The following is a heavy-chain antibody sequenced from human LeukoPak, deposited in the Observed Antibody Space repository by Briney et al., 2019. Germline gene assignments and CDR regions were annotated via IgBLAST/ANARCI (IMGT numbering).Heavy chain of an antibody. CDR1: GFTFSSYV. J-gene: IGHJ6*03. D-gene: IGHD1-1*01. Sequence: GGSLRLSCAASGFTFSSYVMSWVRQAPREGLEWVSGVSGFDTNTYYADSVKGWFTISRDDSKNTLYLQMNSLRAEDTAIYYCAKFVGHWNAYYFYMDVWGKGTTVTVSS. CDR3: AKFVGHWNAYYFYMDV. V-gene: IGHV3-23*01. CDR2: VSGFDTNT.